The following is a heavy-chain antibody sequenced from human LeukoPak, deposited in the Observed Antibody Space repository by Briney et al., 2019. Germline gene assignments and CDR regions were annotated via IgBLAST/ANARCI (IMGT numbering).Heavy chain of an antibody. CDR3: ARELRYCSSTSCYSYFNY. Sequence: GGSLRLSCAASGFTFSSYSMSWVRQAPGKGLEWVSSISSSSSYIYYADSVKGRFTTSRDNAKNSLYLRMNSLRAEDTAVYYCARELRYCSSTSCYSYFNYWGQGTLVTVSS. CDR1: GFTFSSYS. D-gene: IGHD2-2*02. CDR2: ISSSSSYI. J-gene: IGHJ4*02. V-gene: IGHV3-21*01.